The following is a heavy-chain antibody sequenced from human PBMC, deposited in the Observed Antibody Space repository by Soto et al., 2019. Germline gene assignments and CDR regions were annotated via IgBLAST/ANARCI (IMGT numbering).Heavy chain of an antibody. CDR2: ISDSGGST. V-gene: IGHV3-23*01. D-gene: IGHD3-22*01. Sequence: GGSLRLSCAASGFTFSNYAMSWVRQAPGKGLEWVSGISDSGGSTYYADSVKGRFTISRDNSKNTLILQLSSLRADDTAIYYCASRRYYDSRGYYYYYFDYWGQGTLVTVSS. CDR3: ASRRYYDSRGYYYYYFDY. CDR1: GFTFSNYA. J-gene: IGHJ4*02.